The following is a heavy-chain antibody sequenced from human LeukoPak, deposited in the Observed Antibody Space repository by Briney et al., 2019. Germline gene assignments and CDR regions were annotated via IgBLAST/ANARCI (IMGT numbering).Heavy chain of an antibody. J-gene: IGHJ4*02. CDR3: AKDPPPGSYSSSWHAIPLPPDY. CDR2: ISGSGGST. D-gene: IGHD6-13*01. V-gene: IGHV3-23*01. CDR1: GFTFSSYA. Sequence: HPGGSLRLSCAASGFTFSSYAMSWVRQAPGKGLEWVSAISGSGGSTYYADSVKGRFTISRDNSKNTLYLQMNSLRAEDTAVYYCAKDPPPGSYSSSWHAIPLPPDYWGQGTLVTVSS.